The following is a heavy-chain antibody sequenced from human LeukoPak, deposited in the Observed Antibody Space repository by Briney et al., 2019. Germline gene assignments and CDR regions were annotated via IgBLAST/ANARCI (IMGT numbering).Heavy chain of an antibody. CDR2: ISSSGSTI. V-gene: IGHV3-48*03. J-gene: IGHJ6*02. D-gene: IGHD3-10*01. Sequence: GGSLRLSCAASGFTFSSYEMNWARQAPGKGLEWVSYISSSGSTIYYADSVKGRFTISRGNAKNSLYLQMNSLRAEDTAVYYCARLYYGSGSYYGYYYYGMDVWGQGTTVTVSS. CDR1: GFTFSSYE. CDR3: ARLYYGSGSYYGYYYYGMDV.